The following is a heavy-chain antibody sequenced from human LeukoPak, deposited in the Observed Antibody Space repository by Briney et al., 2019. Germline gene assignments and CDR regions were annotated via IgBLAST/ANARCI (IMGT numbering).Heavy chain of an antibody. D-gene: IGHD5-24*01. J-gene: IGHJ6*03. Sequence: PGGSLRLSCAASGFTFSSHGMNWVRQAPGKGLEWVSYISSSGNTIYYADSVKGRFTISRDNAKNSLYLQMNSLRAEDTAVYYCARSARRDGYILDHYYMDVWGKGTTVTISS. V-gene: IGHV3-48*04. CDR2: ISSSGNTI. CDR3: ARSARRDGYILDHYYMDV. CDR1: GFTFSSHG.